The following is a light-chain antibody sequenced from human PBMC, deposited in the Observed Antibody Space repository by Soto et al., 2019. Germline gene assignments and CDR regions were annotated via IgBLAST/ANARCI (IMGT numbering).Light chain of an antibody. CDR1: QSISSN. J-gene: IGKJ3*01. V-gene: IGKV3-15*01. Sequence: EIVMTQSPATLSVSPGERATLSCRASQSISSNLAWYHPKPGKAPRLLIYGASTRATGIPATFSGSGSGTEFTLTISSLQSEDFAVYYWQQYNNWSLPFGPGTKVDIK. CDR2: GAS. CDR3: QQYNNWSLP.